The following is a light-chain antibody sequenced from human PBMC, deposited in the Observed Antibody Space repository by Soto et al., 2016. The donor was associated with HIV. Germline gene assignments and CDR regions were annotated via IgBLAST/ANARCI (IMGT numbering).Light chain of an antibody. CDR1: NIDTKS. V-gene: IGLV3-21*01. CDR2: DDN. CDR3: NSWDSSGNHVV. Sequence: SYELTQSPPVSVAPGKTARISCRGNNIDTKSVHWYQQKPGQAPVLVLYDDNDRPSGIPERFSGSSSGNTASLTITGAQAEDEADYYCNSWDSSGNHVVFGGGTKLTVL. J-gene: IGLJ2*01.